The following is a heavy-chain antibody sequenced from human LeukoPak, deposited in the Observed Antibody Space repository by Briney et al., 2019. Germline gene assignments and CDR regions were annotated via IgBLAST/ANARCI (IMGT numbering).Heavy chain of an antibody. Sequence: ASVKVSCKASGGTFSSYAISWVRQAPGQGLEWMGGIIPIFGTANYAQKFQGRVTITADESTSTAYMELSSLRSEDTAVYYCARDGARTIFGVVIGRQKNWFDPWGQGTLVTVSS. CDR3: ARDGARTIFGVVIGRQKNWFDP. D-gene: IGHD3-3*01. V-gene: IGHV1-69*13. CDR1: GGTFSSYA. J-gene: IGHJ5*02. CDR2: IIPIFGTA.